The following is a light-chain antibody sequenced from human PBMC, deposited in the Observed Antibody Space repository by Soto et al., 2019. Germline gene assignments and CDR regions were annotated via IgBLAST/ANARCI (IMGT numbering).Light chain of an antibody. V-gene: IGKV4-1*01. Sequence: DIVMTQSPDSLAVSLGERATINCKSSQSLLANCNNKNCLAWYQHKPGQPPKMRILWASTRESGVPDRFSGSRSGTDFTLTISSLQAEDAAVYYCQHFFSPPFPFGQGTKLEIK. CDR2: WAS. CDR3: QHFFSPPFP. CDR1: QSLLANCNNKNC. J-gene: IGKJ2*01.